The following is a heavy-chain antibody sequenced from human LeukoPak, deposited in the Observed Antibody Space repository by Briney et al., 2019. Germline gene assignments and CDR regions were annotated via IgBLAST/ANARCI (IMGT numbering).Heavy chain of an antibody. Sequence: SETLSLTCTVSGGSISSYYWSWIRQPPGKGLEWIGYIYYSGSTNYNPSLKSRVTISVDTSKNQFSLKLSSVTAADTAVYYCARDLYVGSSRAFCAFDIWGQGTMVTVSS. CDR2: IYYSGST. D-gene: IGHD1-26*01. CDR3: ARDLYVGSSRAFCAFDI. V-gene: IGHV4-59*12. J-gene: IGHJ3*02. CDR1: GGSISSYY.